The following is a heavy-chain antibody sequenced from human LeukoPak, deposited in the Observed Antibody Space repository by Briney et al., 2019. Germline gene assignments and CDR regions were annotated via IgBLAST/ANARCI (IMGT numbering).Heavy chain of an antibody. CDR2: ISGSGGST. J-gene: IGHJ4*02. CDR1: GFTFSSYA. Sequence: GGSLRLSCAASGFTFSSYAMSWVRQAPGKGLEWVSDISGSGGSTYYADSVKGRFTISRDNSKNTLYLQMNSLRAEDTAVYYCAKGISNYYDSSGYFDYWGQGTLVTVSS. CDR3: AKGISNYYDSSGYFDY. D-gene: IGHD3-22*01. V-gene: IGHV3-23*01.